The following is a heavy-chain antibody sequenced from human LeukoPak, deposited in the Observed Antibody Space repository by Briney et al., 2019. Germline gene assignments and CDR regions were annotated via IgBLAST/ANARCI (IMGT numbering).Heavy chain of an antibody. CDR1: GDSISNTNYY. CDR2: NSGST. Sequence: PSETLSLTCTVSGDSISNTNYYWGWIRQPPGKGLEWIGSNSGSTYYNPSLKSRVTISVDTSKNQFSLKLSSVTAADTAVYYCARPYSSSGYYYMDVWGKGTTVTISS. CDR3: ARPYSSSGYYYMDV. D-gene: IGHD6-6*01. J-gene: IGHJ6*03. V-gene: IGHV4-39*07.